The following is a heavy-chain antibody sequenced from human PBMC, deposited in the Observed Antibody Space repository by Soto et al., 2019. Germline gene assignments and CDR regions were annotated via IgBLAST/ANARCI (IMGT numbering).Heavy chain of an antibody. V-gene: IGHV3-23*01. CDR1: GFTFSSYA. CDR3: AKGGRQWLVTSDFNY. J-gene: IGHJ4*02. CDR2: ISGSGGST. D-gene: IGHD6-19*01. Sequence: GGSLRLSCAASGFTFSSYAVTWVRQAPGKGLEWVSVISGSGGSTHYADSVKGRFTISRDSSKNTVSLEMTSLRAEDTAVYYCAKGGRQWLVTSDFNYWGQGALVTVSS.